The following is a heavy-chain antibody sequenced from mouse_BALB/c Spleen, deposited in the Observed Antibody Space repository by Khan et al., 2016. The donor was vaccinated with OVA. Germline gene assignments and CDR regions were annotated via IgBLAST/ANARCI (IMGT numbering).Heavy chain of an antibody. D-gene: IGHD2-3*01. CDR1: GYTFTDYA. J-gene: IGHJ2*01. V-gene: IGHV1S137*01. CDR3: ARPAYDGYYDY. CDR2: ISTYSGNT. Sequence: QVQLQQSGPELVRPGVSVKISCKGAGYTFTDYAMYWVKQSHAKSLEWIGLISTYSGNTNYNQKFKGKATMTVDKSSSTDYMELARLTSEDSAMYYSARPAYDGYYDYWGQGTTLTVSS.